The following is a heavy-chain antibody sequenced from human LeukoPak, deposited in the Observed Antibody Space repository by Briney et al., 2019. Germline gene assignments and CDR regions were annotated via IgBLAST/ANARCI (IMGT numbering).Heavy chain of an antibody. V-gene: IGHV4-39*07. J-gene: IGHJ4*02. CDR1: GGSISSSSYY. CDR3: ARDRSAAPADY. Sequence: SETLSLTCTVSGGSISSSSYYWGWIRQPPGKGLEWIGSIYYSGSTYYNPSLRSRVTISIDTSKNQFSLKLTSVTAADTAVYYCARDRSAAPADYWGQGTLVTVSS. CDR2: IYYSGST. D-gene: IGHD6-13*01.